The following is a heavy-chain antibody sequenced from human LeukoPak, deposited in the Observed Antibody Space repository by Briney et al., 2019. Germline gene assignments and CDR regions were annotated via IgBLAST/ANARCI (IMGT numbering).Heavy chain of an antibody. V-gene: IGHV3-30*02. D-gene: IGHD3-22*01. CDR1: GFTFSSYG. J-gene: IGHJ4*02. CDR3: AKDLPYCYDSSGYYSE. Sequence: PGGSLRLSCAASGFTFSSYGMHWVRQAPGKGLEWVAFIRYGGSNKYYADSVKGRFTISRDNSKNTLYLQMNSLRAEDTAVYYCAKDLPYCYDSSGYYSEWGQGTLVTVSS. CDR2: IRYGGSNK.